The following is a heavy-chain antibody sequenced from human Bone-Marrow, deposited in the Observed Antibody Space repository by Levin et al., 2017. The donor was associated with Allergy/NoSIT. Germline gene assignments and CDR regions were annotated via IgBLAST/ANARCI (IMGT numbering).Heavy chain of an antibody. V-gene: IGHV4-59*08. Sequence: SQTLSLTCTVSGGSISSYYWSWIRQPPGKGLEWIGYIYYSGSTNYNPSLKSRVTISVDTSKNQFSLKLSSVTDADTAVYYCARHVLNGHYYDSSGYPIRGAFDIWGQGTMVTVSS. CDR2: IYYSGST. D-gene: IGHD3-22*01. J-gene: IGHJ3*02. CDR3: ARHVLNGHYYDSSGYPIRGAFDI. CDR1: GGSISSYY.